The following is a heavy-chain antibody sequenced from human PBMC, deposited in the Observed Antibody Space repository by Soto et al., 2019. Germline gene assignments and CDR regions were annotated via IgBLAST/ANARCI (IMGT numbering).Heavy chain of an antibody. V-gene: IGHV3-30*03. CDR2: ISYDGSNK. Sequence: QVQLVESGGGVVQPGRSLRLSCAASGFTFSSYGMHWVRQAPGKGLEGVAVISYDGSNKYYADSVKGRFTISRDNSKNTLYLQTNSLRAEDTAVYYCARNYYYYYYMDVGGKGTTVTVSS. CDR1: GFTFSSYG. J-gene: IGHJ6*03. D-gene: IGHD4-4*01. CDR3: ARNYYYYYYMDV.